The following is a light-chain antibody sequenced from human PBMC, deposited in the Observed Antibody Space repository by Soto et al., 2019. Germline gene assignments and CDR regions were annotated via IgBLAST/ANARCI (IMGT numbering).Light chain of an antibody. Sequence: IQMTQSPSSLSASVGVRVTITCRASQTMSIYLNWYRQTPGRAPALLISAASTLQSGVPSRFSGSGSGTDFTLTISSLQPEDFATYYCQQSYSSPYTFGQGTKVDIK. J-gene: IGKJ2*01. V-gene: IGKV1-39*01. CDR1: QTMSIY. CDR2: AAS. CDR3: QQSYSSPYT.